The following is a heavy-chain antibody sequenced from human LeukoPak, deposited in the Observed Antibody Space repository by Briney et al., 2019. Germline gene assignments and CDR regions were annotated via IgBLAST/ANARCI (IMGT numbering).Heavy chain of an antibody. CDR3: ARGGVTTIAQYDY. CDR2: IFVSGTTNYNPST. D-gene: IGHD5-12*01. Sequence: SETLSLTCTVSGGSIISYFWSWIRQPPGKGPEWIGYIFVSGTTNYNPSTNYNPSLKSRVTVSLDTSKNHFSLKLSSVTAADTAVYFRARGGVTTIAQYDYWGQGILVTVSS. J-gene: IGHJ4*02. CDR1: GGSIISYF. V-gene: IGHV4-59*01.